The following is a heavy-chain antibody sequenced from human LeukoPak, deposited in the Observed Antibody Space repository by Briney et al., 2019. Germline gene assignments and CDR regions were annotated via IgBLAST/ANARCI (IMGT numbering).Heavy chain of an antibody. J-gene: IGHJ4*02. V-gene: IGHV3-7*03. D-gene: IGHD1-26*01. CDR1: GFTFSRYW. CDR3: AKDGGWELFSGVYYFDY. Sequence: GGSLRLSCAASGFTFSRYWMSWVRQAPGKGLEWVANIKQDGSEKYYVDSVKGRFTISRDNAKNSLYLQMNSLRAEDMALYYCAKDGGWELFSGVYYFDYWGQGTLVTVSS. CDR2: IKQDGSEK.